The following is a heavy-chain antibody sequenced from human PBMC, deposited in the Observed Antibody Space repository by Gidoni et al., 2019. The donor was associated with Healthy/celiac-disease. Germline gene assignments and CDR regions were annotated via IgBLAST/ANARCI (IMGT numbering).Heavy chain of an antibody. CDR3: AKVGPAPAIWSDAFDI. CDR1: GFPFSRYA. D-gene: IGHD5-18*01. V-gene: IGHV3-23*01. J-gene: IGHJ3*02. CDR2: ISGSGGST. Sequence: EVQLLESGGGLVQPGGSLRLSCAASGFPFSRYAMSWVRQAPGKGLECVSAISGSGGSTYYADSVKGRFTISRDNSKNTLYLQMNSLRAEDTAVYYCAKVGPAPAIWSDAFDIWGQGTMVTVSS.